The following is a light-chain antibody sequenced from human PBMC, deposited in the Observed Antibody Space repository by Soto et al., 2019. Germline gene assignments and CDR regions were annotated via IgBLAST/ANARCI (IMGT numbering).Light chain of an antibody. CDR1: SSNIGSNY. Sequence: QSVLTQPPSASGTPGQRVTISCSGSSSNIGSNYVYWYQQLPGTAPKLLIYSNNQRPSGVPDRFSGSKSGTSASLAISGLRSEDEADYYCAAWDDSLSGFYVFGTGTKLTVL. CDR2: SNN. J-gene: IGLJ1*01. V-gene: IGLV1-47*02. CDR3: AAWDDSLSGFYV.